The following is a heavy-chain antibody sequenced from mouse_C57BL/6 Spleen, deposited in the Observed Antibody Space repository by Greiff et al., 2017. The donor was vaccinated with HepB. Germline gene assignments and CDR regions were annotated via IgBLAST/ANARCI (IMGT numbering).Heavy chain of an antibody. CDR1: GYAFTNYL. CDR2: INHGSGGT. V-gene: IGHV1-54*01. J-gene: IGHJ4*01. CDR3: ARTTQRSYAMDY. Sequence: VQLQQSGAELVRPGTSVKVSCKASGYAFTNYLIEWVKQRPGQGLEWIGVINHGSGGTNYNEKFKGKATLTADKSYSTAYMQLSSLTSEDSAVYFCARTTQRSYAMDYWGQGTSVTVSS.